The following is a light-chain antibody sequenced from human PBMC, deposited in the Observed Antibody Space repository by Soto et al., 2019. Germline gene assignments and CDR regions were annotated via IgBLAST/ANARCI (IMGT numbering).Light chain of an antibody. Sequence: DIQMTQSPSTLSASVGDRVTITCRASQSISSWLTWYQQKAGQAPKLLIYNASIVESGVPSRFSGSGSGTEFTLTISSLQPDDSATYYYQQYSYFATFGQGTRVEVK. J-gene: IGKJ1*01. CDR3: QQYSYFAT. CDR2: NAS. CDR1: QSISSW. V-gene: IGKV1-5*03.